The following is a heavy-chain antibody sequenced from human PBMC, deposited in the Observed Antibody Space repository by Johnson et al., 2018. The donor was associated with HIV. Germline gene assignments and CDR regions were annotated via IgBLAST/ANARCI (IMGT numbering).Heavy chain of an antibody. V-gene: IGHV3-7*03. CDR1: GFTFSSYW. CDR2: IKQDGSEK. Sequence: VQLVESGGGLVQPGGSLRLSCAASGFTFSSYWMSWVRQAPGKGLEWVANIKQDGSEKYYVDSVKGRFTISRDNAKNSLYLQMNSRRAEDTALYYCARVALNVGNDAFDIWGQGTVVTVSS. CDR3: ARVALNVGNDAFDI. J-gene: IGHJ3*02. D-gene: IGHD1-1*01.